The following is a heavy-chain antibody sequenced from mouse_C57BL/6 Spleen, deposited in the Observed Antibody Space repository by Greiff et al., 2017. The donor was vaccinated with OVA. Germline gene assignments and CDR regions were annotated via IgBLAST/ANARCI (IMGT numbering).Heavy chain of an antibody. J-gene: IGHJ2*01. CDR3: TRKATVVVPYFDY. CDR1: GYTFTSYW. D-gene: IGHD1-1*01. V-gene: IGHV1-5*01. CDR2: IYPGNSDT. Sequence: EVQGVESGTVLARPGASVKMSCKTSGYTFTSYWMHWVKQRPGQGLEWIGAIYPGNSDTSYNQKFKGKAKLTAVTSASTAYMELSSLTNEDSAVYYCTRKATVVVPYFDYWGQGTTLTVSS.